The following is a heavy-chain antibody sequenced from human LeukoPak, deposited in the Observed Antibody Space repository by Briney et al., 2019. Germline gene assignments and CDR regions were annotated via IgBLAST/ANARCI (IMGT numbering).Heavy chain of an antibody. V-gene: IGHV3-30-3*01. J-gene: IGHJ3*02. Sequence: GGSLRLSCAASGFTFSNYAMSWVRQAPGKGLEWVAVISYDGSNKYYADSVKGRFTISRDNSKNTLYLQMNSLRAEDTAVYYCARSMSSSWYEGAFDIWGQGTMVTVSS. CDR2: ISYDGSNK. CDR1: GFTFSNYA. D-gene: IGHD6-13*01. CDR3: ARSMSSSWYEGAFDI.